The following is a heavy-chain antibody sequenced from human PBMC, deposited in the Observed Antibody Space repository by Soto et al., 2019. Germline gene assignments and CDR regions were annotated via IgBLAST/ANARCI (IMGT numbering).Heavy chain of an antibody. Sequence: PWETLSLTCTVSGGSISSGDYYWSWIRQPPGKGLEWIGYIYYSGSTYYNPSLKSRVTISVDTSKNQFSLKLSSVTAADTAVYYCARGGGYFDWLLHYEYYGMDVWGQGTTVTVSS. CDR2: IYYSGST. V-gene: IGHV4-30-4*01. CDR3: ARGGGYFDWLLHYEYYGMDV. CDR1: GGSISSGDYY. D-gene: IGHD3-9*01. J-gene: IGHJ6*02.